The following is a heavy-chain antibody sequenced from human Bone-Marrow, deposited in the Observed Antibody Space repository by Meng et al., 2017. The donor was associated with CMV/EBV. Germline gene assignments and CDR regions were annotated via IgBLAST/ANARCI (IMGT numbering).Heavy chain of an antibody. D-gene: IGHD3-10*01. CDR3: ARIGKRFGELTWFDP. CDR1: GLSLSNARMG. CDR2: IFSNDEK. J-gene: IGHJ5*02. V-gene: IGHV2-26*01. Sequence: SGPTLVQPTETLTLTRTVSGLSLSNARMGVSWIRQPPGKALEWLAHIFSNDEKSYSTSLKSRLTISKDTSKSQVVLTMTNMDPVDTATYYCARIGKRFGELTWFDPWAQGTLVTVSS.